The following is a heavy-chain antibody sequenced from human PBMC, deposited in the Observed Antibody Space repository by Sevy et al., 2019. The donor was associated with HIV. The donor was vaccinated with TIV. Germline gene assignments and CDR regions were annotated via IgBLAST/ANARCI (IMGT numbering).Heavy chain of an antibody. Sequence: GESLKISCKGSKYSFTNFWIGWVRQMPGKGLEWMGIIYPGDSDTRYSPSFQGQVTISADKSISTAYLQWRSLKASDTAMYYCARQASIGAPNNYWGQGTLVTVSS. D-gene: IGHD6-6*01. J-gene: IGHJ4*02. CDR3: ARQASIGAPNNY. CDR1: KYSFTNFW. V-gene: IGHV5-51*01. CDR2: IYPGDSDT.